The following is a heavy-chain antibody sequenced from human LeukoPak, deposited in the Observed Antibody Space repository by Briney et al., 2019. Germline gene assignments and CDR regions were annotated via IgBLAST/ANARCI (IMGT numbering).Heavy chain of an antibody. V-gene: IGHV1-2*02. Sequence: GASVKVSCKASGYTFTGYYVHWVRQAPGQGLEWMGWINPNSGGTNYAQKFQGRVTMTRDTSISTAYMELSRLRSDDTAVYYCARDPNFAEGYWGQGTLVTVSS. CDR3: ARDPNFAEGY. CDR1: GYTFTGYY. CDR2: INPNSGGT. J-gene: IGHJ4*02. D-gene: IGHD1-1*01.